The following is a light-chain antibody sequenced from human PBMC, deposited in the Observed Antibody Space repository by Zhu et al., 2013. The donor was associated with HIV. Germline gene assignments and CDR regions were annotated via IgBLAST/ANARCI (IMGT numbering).Light chain of an antibody. V-gene: IGKV3-20*01. CDR1: QSVSSSY. J-gene: IGKJ2*01. Sequence: EIVLTQSPGTLSLSPGERATLSCRASQSVSSSYLAWYQQKPGQAPRLLIYGASSRATGIPDRFSGSGSGTDFTLTIDRLEPEDSALYFCQQFGSLSAYTFGQGTNLEIK. CDR3: QQFGSLSAYT. CDR2: GAS.